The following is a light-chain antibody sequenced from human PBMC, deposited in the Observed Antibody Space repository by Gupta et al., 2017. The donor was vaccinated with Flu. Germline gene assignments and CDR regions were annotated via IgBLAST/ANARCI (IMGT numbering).Light chain of an antibody. CDR1: NIGTES. Sequence: SYVLTHPPSVSVAPGQTARITCGGYNIGTESVHWYQQRPGQAPVLVVYDDNDRPSGIPERFSGSNSVNTANLTITRVEAGDEADYYCQVWDLTSDHVVFGGGTKLTVL. CDR3: QVWDLTSDHVV. CDR2: DDN. V-gene: IGLV3-21*02. J-gene: IGLJ2*01.